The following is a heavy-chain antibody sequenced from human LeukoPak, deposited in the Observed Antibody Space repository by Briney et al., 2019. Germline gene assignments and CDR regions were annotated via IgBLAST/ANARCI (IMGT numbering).Heavy chain of an antibody. V-gene: IGHV1-8*01. CDR3: ARGLWYCSSTSCYAGSQYYYYYYMDV. Sequence: ASVKVSCKASGYTFTSYDINWVRQAPGQGLEWMGWMNPNSGNTGYAKKFQGRVTMTRNTSISTAYMELSSLRSEDTAVYYCARGLWYCSSTSCYAGSQYYYYYYMDVWGKGTTVTISS. CDR2: MNPNSGNT. J-gene: IGHJ6*03. CDR1: GYTFTSYD. D-gene: IGHD2-2*01.